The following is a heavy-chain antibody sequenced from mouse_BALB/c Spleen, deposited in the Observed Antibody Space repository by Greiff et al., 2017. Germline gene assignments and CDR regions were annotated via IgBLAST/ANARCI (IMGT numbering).Heavy chain of an antibody. CDR2: INSNGGST. D-gene: IGHD1-1*01. V-gene: IGHV5-6-3*01. J-gene: IGHJ1*01. Sequence: EVQLVESGGGLVQPGGSLKLSCAASGFTFSSYGMSWVRQTPDKRLELVATINSNGGSTYYPDSVKGRFTISRDNAKNTLYLQMSSLKSEDTAMYYCASHYYGSSPWYFDVWGAGTTVTVSS. CDR3: ASHYYGSSPWYFDV. CDR1: GFTFSSYG.